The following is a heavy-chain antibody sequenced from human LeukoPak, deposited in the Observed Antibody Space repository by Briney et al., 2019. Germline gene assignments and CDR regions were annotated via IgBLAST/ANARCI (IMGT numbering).Heavy chain of an antibody. J-gene: IGHJ5*02. V-gene: IGHV1-18*01. CDR3: ARYSGIAVAGTGWFDP. CDR2: ISAYNGNT. D-gene: IGHD6-19*01. Sequence: ASVKVSCKASGYTFTSYGISWVRQAPGQGLEWMGWISAYNGNTNYAQELQGRVTMTTDTSTSTAYMEPRSLRSDDTAVYYCARYSGIAVAGTGWFDPWGQGTLVTVSS. CDR1: GYTFTSYG.